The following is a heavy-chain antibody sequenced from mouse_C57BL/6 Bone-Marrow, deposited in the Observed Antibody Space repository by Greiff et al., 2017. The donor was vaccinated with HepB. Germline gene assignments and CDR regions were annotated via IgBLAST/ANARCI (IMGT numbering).Heavy chain of an antibody. CDR1: GYTFTSYW. CDR3: ARIRLWLEDFDY. J-gene: IGHJ2*01. D-gene: IGHD2-2*01. CDR2: IDPSDSYT. Sequence: VQLQQPGAELVRPGTSVKLSCKASGYTFTSYWMHWVKQRPGQGLEWIGVIDPSDSYTNYNQKFKGKATLTVDTSSSTAYMQLSSLTSEDSAVYYCARIRLWLEDFDYWGQGTTLTVSS. V-gene: IGHV1-59*01.